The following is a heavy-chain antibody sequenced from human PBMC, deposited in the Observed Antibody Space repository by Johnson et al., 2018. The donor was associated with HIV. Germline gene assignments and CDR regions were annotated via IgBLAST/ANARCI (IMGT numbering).Heavy chain of an antibody. CDR1: GFTFDNYA. Sequence: VQLVESGGGLVQPGGSLRLSCAASGFTFDNYAMHWVRQVSGKGLEWVSGISWNSDNVGYADSVKGRFTISRDNAKNILYLQMNSLRPEDTAVYYCARERFSDMLTGYHAFDGWGQGTMVTVSS. D-gene: IGHD3-9*01. CDR2: ISWNSDNV. CDR3: ARERFSDMLTGYHAFDG. V-gene: IGHV3-9*01. J-gene: IGHJ3*01.